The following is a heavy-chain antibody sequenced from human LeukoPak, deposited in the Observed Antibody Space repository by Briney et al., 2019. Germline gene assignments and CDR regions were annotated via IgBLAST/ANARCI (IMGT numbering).Heavy chain of an antibody. CDR3: ARLGVVPAAIVLDY. V-gene: IGHV4-39*01. CDR1: GGSISSSSYY. Sequence: PSETLSLTCTVSGGSISSSSYYWGWIRQPPGKGLEWIGSIYYSGSTYYNPSLKSRVTISVDTSKNQFSLKLSSVTAADTAVYYCARLGVVPAAIVLDYWGQGTLVTVSS. J-gene: IGHJ4*02. CDR2: IYYSGST. D-gene: IGHD2-2*01.